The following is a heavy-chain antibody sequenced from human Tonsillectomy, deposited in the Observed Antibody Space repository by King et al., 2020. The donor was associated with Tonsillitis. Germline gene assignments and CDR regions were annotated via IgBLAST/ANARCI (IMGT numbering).Heavy chain of an antibody. D-gene: IGHD1-26*01. CDR2: ISSSFSDI. CDR3: ARARHGGGSNYVRSDAFDI. Sequence: VQLVGSGGGLVKPGVSLRLSCAASGFTFSSYSMNWVRQAPGKGLEWLSSISSSFSDIYYAASVKGRFTISRDKAKNSLYLQMNSLRAEDTAVFYCARARHGGGSNYVRSDAFDIWGQGTMVTVSS. CDR1: GFTFSSYS. V-gene: IGHV3-21*01. J-gene: IGHJ3*02.